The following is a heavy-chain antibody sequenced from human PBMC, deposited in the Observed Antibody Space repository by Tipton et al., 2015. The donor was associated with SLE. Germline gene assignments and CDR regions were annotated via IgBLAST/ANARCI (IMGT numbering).Heavy chain of an antibody. D-gene: IGHD3-3*01. V-gene: IGHV3-21*01. J-gene: IGHJ4*02. CDR2: ISSSSSYK. CDR3: VSHYDSIRAFWD. CDR1: GFSFSTYY. Sequence: SLRLSCAASGFSFSTYYMEWVRQAPGKGLEWVSSISSSSSYKYYGDSVKGRFTISRDNAKKSLFLQMNSLRAEDTAVYYCVSHYDSIRAFWDWAQGPLVTVSS.